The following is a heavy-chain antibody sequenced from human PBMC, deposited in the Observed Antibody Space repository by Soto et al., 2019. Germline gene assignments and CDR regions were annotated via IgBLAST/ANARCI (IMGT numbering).Heavy chain of an antibody. D-gene: IGHD3-3*01. CDR3: ARDTFGGAYDFLH. Sequence: EVQLVESGGGLVQPGGSLRLSCAASGFTVSNLYMTWVRQAPGKGLQWVAVSSSGGSSYYADSVKGRFTISRDNSINTLYLEMNSLRAEDTAVYYCARDTFGGAYDFLHGGQGTLVTVSS. CDR2: SSSGGSS. V-gene: IGHV3-66*01. J-gene: IGHJ4*02. CDR1: GFTVSNLY.